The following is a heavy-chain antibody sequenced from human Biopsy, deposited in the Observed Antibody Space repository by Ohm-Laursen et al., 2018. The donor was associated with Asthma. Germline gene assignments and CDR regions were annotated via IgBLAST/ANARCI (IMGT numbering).Heavy chain of an antibody. CDR1: GYTFTSYG. CDR3: ARDDRRGSNARAFDI. V-gene: IGHV1-18*04. CDR2: ISAYNGNT. Sequence: SVKVSCKASGYTFTSYGISWVRQAPGQGLEWMGWISAYNGNTNYAQKLQGRVTMTTDTSTSTAYMELRSLRSDDTAVYYCARDDRRGSNARAFDIWGQGTMVTVSS. D-gene: IGHD3-16*01. J-gene: IGHJ3*02.